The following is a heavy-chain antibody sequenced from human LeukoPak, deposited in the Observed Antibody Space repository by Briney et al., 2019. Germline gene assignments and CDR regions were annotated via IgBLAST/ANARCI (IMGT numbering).Heavy chain of an antibody. CDR1: GGSFSGYY. J-gene: IGHJ3*02. V-gene: IGHV4-34*01. CDR3: ARPYAFDI. Sequence: SETLSLTCAVCGGSFSGYYWSWIRQPPGKGLEWIGEINHSGSTNYNPSLKRRVTISVDTSKNQFSLKLSSVTAADTAVYYCARPYAFDIWGQGTMVTVSS. CDR2: INHSGST.